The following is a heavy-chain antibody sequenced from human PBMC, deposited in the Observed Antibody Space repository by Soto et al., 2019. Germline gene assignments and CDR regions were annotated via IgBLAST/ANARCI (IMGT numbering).Heavy chain of an antibody. V-gene: IGHV1-69*04. CDR1: GGTFSSYT. J-gene: IGHJ5*02. CDR2: IIPILGIA. D-gene: IGHD2-2*01. CDR3: AKEKISTSCCNWFDP. Sequence: SVKVSCKASGGTFSSYTISWVRQAPGQGLEWMGRIIPILGIANYAQKFQGRVTITADKSTSTAYMELSSLRAEDTAVYYCAKEKISTSCCNWFDPWGQGTLVTVS.